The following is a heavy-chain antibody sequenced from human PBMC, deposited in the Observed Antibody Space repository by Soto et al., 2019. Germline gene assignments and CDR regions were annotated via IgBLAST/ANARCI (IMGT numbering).Heavy chain of an antibody. CDR3: ARGVNYDVLTGPKYYGMDV. CDR1: GYTFTNYY. V-gene: IGHV1-46*01. CDR2: INPVGGTT. J-gene: IGHJ6*02. D-gene: IGHD3-9*01. Sequence: ASVKVSCKSSGYTFTNYYMHWVRQAPGQGLEWLGIINPVGGTTSYAQKFQGRVTLTRDTSTSTVYLEMSSLTSEDTAVYFCARGVNYDVLTGPKYYGMDVWGQGTTVTVSS.